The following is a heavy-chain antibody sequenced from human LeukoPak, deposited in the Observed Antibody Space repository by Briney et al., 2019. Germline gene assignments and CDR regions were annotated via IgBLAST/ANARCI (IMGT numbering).Heavy chain of an antibody. V-gene: IGHV5-51*01. J-gene: IGHJ5*02. Sequence: HGESLKISCKGSGYSFTSYWIGWVCQMPGKGLEWMGIIYPGDSDTRYSPSFQGQVTISADKSISTAYLQWSSLKASDTAMYYCARLLPRPFNWFDPWGQGTLVTVSS. CDR3: ARLLPRPFNWFDP. CDR2: IYPGDSDT. D-gene: IGHD3-10*01. CDR1: GYSFTSYW.